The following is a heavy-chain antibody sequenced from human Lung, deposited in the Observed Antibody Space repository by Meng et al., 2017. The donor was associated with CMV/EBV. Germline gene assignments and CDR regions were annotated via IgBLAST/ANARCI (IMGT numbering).Heavy chain of an antibody. V-gene: IGHV4-4*02. J-gene: IGHJ4*02. CDR2: IYHSGST. D-gene: IGHD2-21*02. CDR3: ARVVTALWGDYFDY. CDR1: GGATSSRYG. Sequence: ITPSVTLPITCAVSGGATSSRYGWSWGRQPPGKGLEWIGEIYHSGSTNYSPSLKSRVTISVDKSKNQFSLKLSSVTAADTAVYYCARVVTALWGDYFDYWGQGTLVTVSS.